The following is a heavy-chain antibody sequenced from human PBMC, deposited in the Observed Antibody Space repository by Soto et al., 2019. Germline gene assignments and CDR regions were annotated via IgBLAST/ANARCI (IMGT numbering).Heavy chain of an antibody. V-gene: IGHV3-23*01. D-gene: IGHD3-9*01. CDR1: GFTFSSYA. J-gene: IGHJ4*02. CDR2: ISGSGGST. Sequence: GGSLRLSCAASGFTFSSYAMSWVRQAPGKGLEWVSAISGSGGSTYYADTVKGRFTISRDNSKNTLYLQMNSLRAEATAVYYCAKATYYDILTGYYHHPPHFDYWGQGTLVTVSS. CDR3: AKATYYDILTGYYHHPPHFDY.